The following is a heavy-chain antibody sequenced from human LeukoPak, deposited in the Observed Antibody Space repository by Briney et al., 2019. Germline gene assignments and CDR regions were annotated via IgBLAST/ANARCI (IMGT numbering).Heavy chain of an antibody. V-gene: IGHV3-7*05. J-gene: IGHJ4*02. CDR3: ARGWVGNPVGL. CDR1: GVAFSSYW. Sequence: PGGSLRLSCAGSGVAFSSYWMSWVRQAPGKGLEWVANIKQDGSEKYYVDSVKGRFTISRDNAKNSLYLQMNSLRAEDTAVYYCARGWVGNPVGLWGQGALVTVSS. CDR2: IKQDGSEK. D-gene: IGHD4-23*01.